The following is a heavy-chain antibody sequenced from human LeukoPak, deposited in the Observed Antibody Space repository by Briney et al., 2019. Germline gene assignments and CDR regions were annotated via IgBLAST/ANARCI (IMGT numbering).Heavy chain of an antibody. D-gene: IGHD1-1*01. CDR1: GFTFSGSA. J-gene: IGHJ4*02. Sequence: GGSLRLSCAASGFTFSGSAMHWVRQASGKGLEWVGRIRSKTNSYATSYAASVKGRFALSRDDSKNTAYLQMNSLKTGDTAVYYCTRYNVGFESWGQGTLVTVSS. V-gene: IGHV3-73*01. CDR3: TRYNVGFES. CDR2: IRSKTNSYAT.